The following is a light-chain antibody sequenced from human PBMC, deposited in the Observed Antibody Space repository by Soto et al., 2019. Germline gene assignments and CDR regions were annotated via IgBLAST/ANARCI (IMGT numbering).Light chain of an antibody. CDR1: QSVDTTF. Sequence: EIVLTQSPGSLSLSPGQRATLSCRASQSVDTTFFAWYQKKPGQAPRLLIYGASKRATGIPDRFSGSGSGTDCTLIIIRLEPEDFAVYYCQQYMSSVTFGQGTKVEIK. CDR3: QQYMSSVT. V-gene: IGKV3-20*01. J-gene: IGKJ1*01. CDR2: GAS.